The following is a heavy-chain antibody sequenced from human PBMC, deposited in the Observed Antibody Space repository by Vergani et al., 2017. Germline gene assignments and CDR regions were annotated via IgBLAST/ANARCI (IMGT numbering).Heavy chain of an antibody. J-gene: IGHJ2*01. V-gene: IGHV4-34*01. CDR1: GGSFSGYY. D-gene: IGHD2-15*01. CDR2: INHSGST. CDR3: ARVFDTLYRYFDL. Sequence: QVQLQQWGAGLLKPSETLSLTCAVYGGSFSGYYWSWIRQPPGKGLEWIGEINHSGSTNYNPSLKSRVTISVDTSKNQFSLKLSSVTAADTAVYYCARVFDTLYRYFDLWGRGTLVTVSS.